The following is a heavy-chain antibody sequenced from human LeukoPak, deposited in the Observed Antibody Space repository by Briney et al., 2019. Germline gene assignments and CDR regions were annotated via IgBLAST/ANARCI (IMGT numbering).Heavy chain of an antibody. D-gene: IGHD3-16*02. V-gene: IGHV1-69*13. CDR1: GGPFSSSA. Sequence: ASVKVSCKASGGPFSSSAISWVRQAPGQGLERMGGIIPIFGTANYAQKFQGRVTITADESTSTAYMELSSLRSEDTAVYYCARLCEGELSSYCFDYWGQGTLVTGSS. CDR3: ARLCEGELSSYCFDY. CDR2: IIPIFGTA. J-gene: IGHJ4*02.